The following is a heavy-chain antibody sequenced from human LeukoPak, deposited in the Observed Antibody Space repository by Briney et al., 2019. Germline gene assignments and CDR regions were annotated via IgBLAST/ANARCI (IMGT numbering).Heavy chain of an antibody. J-gene: IGHJ4*02. CDR3: ARAGKYGDYVNNSFDY. D-gene: IGHD4-17*01. CDR2: IRYDGSNK. Sequence: GGSLRLSCVASGFSFIDYGMHWVRQAPGKGLEWVAFIRYDGSNKYYADSVKGRFTISRDNAKNSLYLQMNSLRAEDTAVYYCARAGKYGDYVNNSFDYWGQGTLVTVSS. CDR1: GFSFIDYG. V-gene: IGHV3-30*02.